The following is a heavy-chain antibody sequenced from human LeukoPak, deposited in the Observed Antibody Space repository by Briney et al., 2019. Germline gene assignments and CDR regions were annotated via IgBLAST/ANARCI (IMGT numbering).Heavy chain of an antibody. V-gene: IGHV3-11*01. D-gene: IGHD6-13*01. Sequence: PGVCLRLSCAASGFTFIDHYISWIRQARGNGLEWSSYISSDGSTTNYADSVKGRFTISSDNAKKSLYLQMNSLRADEMAVYYCAREARSSWNEYFQPWGQGTLVTVSS. J-gene: IGHJ1*01. CDR2: ISSDGSTT. CDR1: GFTFIDHY. CDR3: AREARSSWNEYFQP.